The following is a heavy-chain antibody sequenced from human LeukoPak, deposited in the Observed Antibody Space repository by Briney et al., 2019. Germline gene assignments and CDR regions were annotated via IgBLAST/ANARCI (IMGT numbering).Heavy chain of an antibody. CDR3: AKRVSVSYFDY. CDR2: ISGSGGST. CDR1: GFTFSSYA. D-gene: IGHD1-26*01. V-gene: IGHV3-23*01. J-gene: IGHJ4*02. Sequence: GGSLRLSCAASGFTFSSYAMSWVRQAPGRGLEWVSAISGSGGSTYYADSVKGRFTNSRDNSENTLYLQMNSLRAEDTAVYYCAKRVSVSYFDYWGQGTLVTVSS.